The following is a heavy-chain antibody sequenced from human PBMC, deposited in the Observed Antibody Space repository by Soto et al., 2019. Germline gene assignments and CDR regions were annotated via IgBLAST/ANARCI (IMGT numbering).Heavy chain of an antibody. CDR3: ARDPLSQNIVMNVIDI. CDR2: IWYDGSNK. Sequence: GGSLRLSCAASGFTFSSYGMHWVRQAPGKGLEWVAVIWYDGSNKYYADSVKGRFTISRDNSKNTLYLQMNSLRAEDTAVYYCARDPLSQNIVMNVIDIWGQGTMVTVSS. CDR1: GFTFSSYG. D-gene: IGHD3-16*02. V-gene: IGHV3-33*01. J-gene: IGHJ3*02.